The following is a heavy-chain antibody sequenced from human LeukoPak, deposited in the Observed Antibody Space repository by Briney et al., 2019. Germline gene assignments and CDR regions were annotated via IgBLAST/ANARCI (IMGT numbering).Heavy chain of an antibody. V-gene: IGHV1-46*01. D-gene: IGHD2-2*02. J-gene: IGHJ4*02. Sequence: GASVKVSCKASGYTFTSYYMHWVRQAPGQGLEWMGIINPSGGSTSYAQKFQGRVTMTRDMSTSTVYMELSSLRSEDTAVYYCARVPIVVVPAAIYGGFAYWGQGTLVTVSS. CDR3: ARVPIVVVPAAIYGGFAY. CDR1: GYTFTSYY. CDR2: INPSGGST.